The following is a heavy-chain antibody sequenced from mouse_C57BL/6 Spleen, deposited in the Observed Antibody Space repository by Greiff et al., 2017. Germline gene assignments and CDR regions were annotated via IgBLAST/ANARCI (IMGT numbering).Heavy chain of an antibody. D-gene: IGHD1-1*01. CDR2: IYPGDGDT. CDR3: ARSELPDY. Sequence: VQLQQSGPELVKPGASVKISCKASGYAFSSSWMNWVKQRPGKGLEWIGRIYPGDGDTNYNGKFKGKATLTADKSSSTAYMQLSSLTSEDSAVYFCARSELPDYWGQGTTLTVSS. CDR1: GYAFSSSW. J-gene: IGHJ2*01. V-gene: IGHV1-82*01.